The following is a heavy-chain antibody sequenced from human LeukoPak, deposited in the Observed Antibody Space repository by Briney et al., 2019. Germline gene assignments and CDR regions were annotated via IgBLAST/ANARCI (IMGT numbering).Heavy chain of an antibody. CDR2: INPNTGGT. D-gene: IGHD2-21*01. CDR1: GYTFTDYY. Sequence: ASVKVSCKTSGYTFTDYYMHWVRQAPGQGLEWMGWINPNTGGTSSAQKFQGRVTMSRDTAITTVYMEVSWLTSDDTAIYYCARADRLHGGPYLIGPWGQGTLVTVYS. V-gene: IGHV1-2*02. J-gene: IGHJ5*02. CDR3: ARADRLHGGPYLIGP.